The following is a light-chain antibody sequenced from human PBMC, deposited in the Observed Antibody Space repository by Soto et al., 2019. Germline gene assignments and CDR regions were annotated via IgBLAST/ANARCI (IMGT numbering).Light chain of an antibody. CDR3: QQYDNLPLT. CDR1: QDISNY. V-gene: IGKV1-33*01. CDR2: DAS. Sequence: DIQMTQSPSSLSASVGDRVTITCQASQDISNYLNWYQQKPGKAPKLLIYDASNLETGVPSRFSGSGYGTDFTITISSLQPEDIATYYCQQYDNLPLTFGPGTKVDIK. J-gene: IGKJ3*01.